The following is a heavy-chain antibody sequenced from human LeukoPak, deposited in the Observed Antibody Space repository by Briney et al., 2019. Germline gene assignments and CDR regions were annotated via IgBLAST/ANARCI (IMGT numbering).Heavy chain of an antibody. D-gene: IGHD6-19*01. J-gene: IGHJ4*02. CDR2: ISVSGDST. CDR1: GFSLSSYG. V-gene: IGHV3-23*01. Sequence: GGSLRLSCAASGFSLSSYGMSWVRQAPGKGLDWVSAISVSGDSTYYADSVKGRFTISRDNSKNTLYLQINSLRAEDTAVYYCAKDPLLVVAGTPLDYWGQGTLVTVSS. CDR3: AKDPLLVVAGTPLDY.